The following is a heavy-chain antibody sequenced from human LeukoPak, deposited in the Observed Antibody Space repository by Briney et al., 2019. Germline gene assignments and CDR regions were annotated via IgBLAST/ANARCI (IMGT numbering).Heavy chain of an antibody. CDR3: ARGSDYGDYWGPGWFDP. Sequence: SETLSLTCAVYGGSFSGYYWSWIRQPPGKGLEWIGYIYYSGSTNYNPSLKSRVTISVDTSKNQFSLKLSSVTAADTAVYYCARGSDYGDYWGPGWFDPWGQGTLVTVSS. CDR2: IYYSGST. CDR1: GGSFSGYY. D-gene: IGHD4-17*01. J-gene: IGHJ5*02. V-gene: IGHV4-59*01.